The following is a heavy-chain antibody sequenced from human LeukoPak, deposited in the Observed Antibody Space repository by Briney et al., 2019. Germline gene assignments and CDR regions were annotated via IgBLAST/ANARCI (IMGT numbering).Heavy chain of an antibody. CDR3: ARVDCSSTSCYLNYDFWGAKVGYYFDY. D-gene: IGHD2-2*01. CDR2: IYYSGST. Sequence: SETLSLTCTVSGGSISSYYWSWIRQPPGKGLERIGYIYYSGSTSYNPSLKSRVTISVDTSKNQSSLKLSSVTAADTAVYYCARVDCSSTSCYLNYDFWGAKVGYYFDYWGQGTLVTVSS. V-gene: IGHV4-59*06. CDR1: GGSISSYY. J-gene: IGHJ4*02.